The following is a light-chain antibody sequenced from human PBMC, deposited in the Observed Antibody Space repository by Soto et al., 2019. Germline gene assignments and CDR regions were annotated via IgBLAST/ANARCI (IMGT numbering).Light chain of an antibody. CDR3: QQYGSSYPWT. CDR2: GAS. V-gene: IGKV3-20*01. Sequence: SPCSQTLPFLESASPSWQGRQSVSNNYLAWYQQKPGQAPRLLIYGASNRATGIPDRFSGSGSGTDFTLTISRLEPEDFAVYYCQQYGSSYPWTFGQGTKVDIK. J-gene: IGKJ1*01. CDR1: QSVSNNY.